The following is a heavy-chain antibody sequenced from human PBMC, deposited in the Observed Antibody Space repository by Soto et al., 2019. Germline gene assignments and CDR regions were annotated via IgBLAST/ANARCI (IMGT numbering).Heavy chain of an antibody. CDR3: ASDQYCSGGSCYSGWFDP. CDR2: INHSGST. Sequence: SETLSLTCAIYGGSFSGYYWSWIRQPPGKGLEWIGEINHSGSTNYNPSLKSRVTISVDTSKNQFSLKLSSVTAADTAVYYCASDQYCSGGSCYSGWFDPWGQGTLVTVSS. D-gene: IGHD2-15*01. J-gene: IGHJ5*02. CDR1: GGSFSGYY. V-gene: IGHV4-34*01.